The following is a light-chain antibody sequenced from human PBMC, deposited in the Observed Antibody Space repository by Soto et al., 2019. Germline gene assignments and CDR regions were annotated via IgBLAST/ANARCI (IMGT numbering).Light chain of an antibody. CDR1: QSVSNNY. CDR2: GAS. CDR3: QQYGSSPLT. Sequence: EIVLAQSPGTLSLSPGERATLSCGASQSVSNNYLAWYQQKPGQAPRLLIYGASNRATGIPDRFSGSGSGTDFTLTISRLEPEDFAVYYCQQYGSSPLTFGGGTKVDI. V-gene: IGKV3-20*01. J-gene: IGKJ4*01.